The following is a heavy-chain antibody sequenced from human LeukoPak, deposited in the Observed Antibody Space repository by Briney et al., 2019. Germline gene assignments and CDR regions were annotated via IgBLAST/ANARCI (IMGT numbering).Heavy chain of an antibody. V-gene: IGHV3-53*01. CDR3: AREICGGSCNPPSYMDV. J-gene: IGHJ6*03. Sequence: GGSLRVSCAASGFTVSSNYMSWVRQAPGKGLQWVSVIYNDGTTYYADSVKGRFTISRDNSKNMLYLQMNSLRAEDTAVYYCAREICGGSCNPPSYMDVWGNGTTVTVSS. CDR2: IYNDGTT. D-gene: IGHD2-15*01. CDR1: GFTVSSNY.